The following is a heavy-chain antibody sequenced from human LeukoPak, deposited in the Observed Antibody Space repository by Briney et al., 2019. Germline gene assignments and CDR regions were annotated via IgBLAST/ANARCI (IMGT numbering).Heavy chain of an antibody. D-gene: IGHD5-18*01. CDR3: ARDRRHVDTAMVYYYYGMDV. V-gene: IGHV3-66*01. CDR2: IYSGGST. CDR1: GFTVSSNY. J-gene: IGHJ6*02. Sequence: GGSLRLSCAASGFTVSSNYMSWVRQAPGKGLEWVSVIYSGGSTYYADSVKGRFTISRDNSKNTLYLQMNSLRAEDTAVYYCARDRRHVDTAMVYYYYGMDVWGQGTTVTVPS.